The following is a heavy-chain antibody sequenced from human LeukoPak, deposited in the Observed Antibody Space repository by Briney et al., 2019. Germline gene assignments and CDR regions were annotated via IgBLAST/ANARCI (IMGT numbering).Heavy chain of an antibody. CDR3: ASDILTGQDAFDI. Sequence: PGGTLRLSCAASGFTFSSYGMSWVRQAPGKGLEWVSAISGSGGSTYYADSVKGRFTISRDNSKNTLYLQMNSLRAEDTAVYYCASDILTGQDAFDIWGQGTMVTVSS. D-gene: IGHD3-9*01. CDR1: GFTFSSYG. J-gene: IGHJ3*02. CDR2: ISGSGGST. V-gene: IGHV3-23*01.